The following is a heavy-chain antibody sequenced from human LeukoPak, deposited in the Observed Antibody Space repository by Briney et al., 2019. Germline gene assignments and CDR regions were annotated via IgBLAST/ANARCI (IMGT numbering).Heavy chain of an antibody. J-gene: IGHJ3*02. CDR2: ISGNSSTI. CDR3: ARRAGYNLRYSAFDI. Sequence: GGSLRLSCAASGFTFSSYCMTWVRQAPGKGLEWVSYISGNSSTIYYADSVKGRFTISRDNAKNSLYLQMNSLRAEDTAVYYCARRAGYNLRYSAFDIWGQGTMVTVSS. D-gene: IGHD5-24*01. V-gene: IGHV3-48*04. CDR1: GFTFSSYC.